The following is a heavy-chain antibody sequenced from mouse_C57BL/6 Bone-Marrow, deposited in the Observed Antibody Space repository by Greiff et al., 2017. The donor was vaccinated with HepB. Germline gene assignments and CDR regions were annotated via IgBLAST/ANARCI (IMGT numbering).Heavy chain of an antibody. CDR3: ARTPLLYYGNYYFDY. CDR2: ISDGGSYT. CDR1: GFTFSSYA. V-gene: IGHV5-4*03. J-gene: IGHJ2*01. D-gene: IGHD2-1*01. Sequence: EVKLMESGGGLVKPGGSLKLSCAASGFTFSSYAMSWVRQTPEKRLEWVATISDGGSYTYYPDNVKGRFTISRDNAKNNLYLQMSHLKSEDTAMYYCARTPLLYYGNYYFDYWGQGTTLTVSS.